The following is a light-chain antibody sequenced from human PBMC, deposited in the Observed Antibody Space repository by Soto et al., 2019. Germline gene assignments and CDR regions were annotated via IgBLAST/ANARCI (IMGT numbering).Light chain of an antibody. CDR3: LQVYSFPRT. CDR2: AAS. V-gene: IGKV1-12*01. J-gene: IGKJ1*01. CDR1: QDIGRR. Sequence: DIQMTQSPSSLSSSIGDRFTITFRSSQDIGRRLAWFQQKPGKAPKYLIQAASSLQGGVPSTFSGSGSGTDFTLTINTLHPEDFATYYCLQVYSFPRTFGQGTKVHIK.